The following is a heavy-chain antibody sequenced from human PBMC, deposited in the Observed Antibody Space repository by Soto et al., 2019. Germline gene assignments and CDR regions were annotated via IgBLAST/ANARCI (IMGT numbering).Heavy chain of an antibody. CDR2: IYYSGST. V-gene: IGHV4-30-4*01. D-gene: IGHD1-26*01. CDR3: AREGAIVGALGDWFDP. J-gene: IGHJ5*02. CDR1: GGSISSGDYY. Sequence: ASETLSLTCTFSGGSISSGDYYWSWIRQPPGKGLEWIGYIYYSGSTYYNPSLKSRVTISVDTSKNQFSLKLSSVTAADTAVYYCAREGAIVGALGDWFDPWGQGTLVTVSS.